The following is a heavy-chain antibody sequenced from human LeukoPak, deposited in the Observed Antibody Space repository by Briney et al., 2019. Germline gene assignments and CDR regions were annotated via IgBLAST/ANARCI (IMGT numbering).Heavy chain of an antibody. CDR2: IYYSGST. J-gene: IGHJ6*03. CDR1: GGSISSYY. Sequence: SETLSLTCTVSGGSISSYYWSWIRQPPGKGLEWIGYIYYSGSTNYNPSLKSRVTMSVDTSKNQFSLKLSSVTAADTAVYYCARGGYTSYYYYMDVWGEGTTVTVSS. D-gene: IGHD5-18*01. V-gene: IGHV4-59*01. CDR3: ARGGYTSYYYYMDV.